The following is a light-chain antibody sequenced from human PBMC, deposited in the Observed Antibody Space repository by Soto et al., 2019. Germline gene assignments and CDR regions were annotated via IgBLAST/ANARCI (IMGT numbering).Light chain of an antibody. J-gene: IGKJ1*01. V-gene: IGKV1-5*03. CDR1: QSISSW. CDR3: QPENSYWT. CDR2: KAS. Sequence: DIQMTQSPSTLSASVRDRVTITCRASQSISSWLAWYQQQPGKAPKLLIYKASSLESGVPSRFSGSGSGTEFTTTFSSLQHDVCASYYCQPENSYWTFGQGTKVEIK.